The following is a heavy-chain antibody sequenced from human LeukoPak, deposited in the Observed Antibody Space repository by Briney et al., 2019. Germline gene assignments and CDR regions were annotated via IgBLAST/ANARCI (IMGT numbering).Heavy chain of an antibody. J-gene: IGHJ4*02. D-gene: IGHD3-9*01. CDR3: ARRLGDSLTGYHPHRPLDK. Sequence: SETLSLTCTVSGGSISSSSYYWGWIRQPPGKGLEWIGNIYYRGSTYYNPSLKSRVTISVDTSKNQFSLKLRSVTAADTAVFYCARRLGDSLTGYHPHRPLDKWGQGTLVTVSS. CDR2: IYYRGST. CDR1: GGSISSSSYY. V-gene: IGHV4-39*01.